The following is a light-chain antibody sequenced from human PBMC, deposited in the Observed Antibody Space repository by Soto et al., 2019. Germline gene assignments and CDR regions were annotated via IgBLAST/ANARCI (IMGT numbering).Light chain of an antibody. V-gene: IGLV2-8*01. CDR2: EVS. CDR3: SSYAGSNNYV. J-gene: IGLJ1*01. CDR1: SSDVGGYNY. Sequence: QPALTPLPSASGSPGQSVTISGPGTSSDVGGYNYVSWYQQHPGKAPKLMIYEVSKRPSGVPDRFSGSKSGNTASLTVSGLQAEDEADYYCSSYAGSNNYVFGTGTKGTVL.